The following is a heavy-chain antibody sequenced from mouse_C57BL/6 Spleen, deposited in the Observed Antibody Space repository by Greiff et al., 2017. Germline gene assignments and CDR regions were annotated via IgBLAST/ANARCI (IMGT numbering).Heavy chain of an antibody. J-gene: IGHJ1*03. CDR1: GYTFTSYW. V-gene: IGHV1-64*01. CDR3: ARTGGSQYFDV. D-gene: IGHD1-1*01. CDR2: IHPSSGST. Sequence: VQLQQPGAGLVKPGASVKLSCKASGYTFTSYWMHWVKQRPGQGLEWIGMIHPSSGSTNYNEKFKSKATLTVDKSSSTAYMQRSSLTSEASAVYYCARTGGSQYFDVWGTGTTVTVSA.